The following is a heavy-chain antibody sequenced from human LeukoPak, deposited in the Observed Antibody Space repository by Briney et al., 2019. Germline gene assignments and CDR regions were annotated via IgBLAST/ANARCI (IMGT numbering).Heavy chain of an antibody. CDR3: AKGVGSTMISYSYIDV. J-gene: IGHJ6*03. CDR1: GFNFRTYG. V-gene: IGHV3-30*02. D-gene: IGHD1-26*01. Sequence: GGSLRLSCAASGFNFRTYGTHWVRQVPGKGLEWVAFIRSDGDNKNYAEFVKGRFTISRDNSKNTLYLQMNSLRAEDTAVYSCAKGVGSTMISYSYIDVWGKGGAVTVSS. CDR2: IRSDGDNK.